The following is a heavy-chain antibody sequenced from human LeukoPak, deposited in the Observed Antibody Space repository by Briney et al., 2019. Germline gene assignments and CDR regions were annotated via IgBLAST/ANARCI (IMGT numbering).Heavy chain of an antibody. V-gene: IGHV1-8*01. J-gene: IGHJ4*02. Sequence: ASVKVSCKASGYTFTSYGINWVRQATGQGLEWMGWMNPNSGNTGYAQKFQGRVTMTRNTSISTAYMELSSVTAADTAVYYCARGLRGYYDSSGYYFDYWGQGTLVTVSS. CDR3: ARGLRGYYDSSGYYFDY. CDR2: MNPNSGNT. CDR1: GYTFTSYG. D-gene: IGHD3-22*01.